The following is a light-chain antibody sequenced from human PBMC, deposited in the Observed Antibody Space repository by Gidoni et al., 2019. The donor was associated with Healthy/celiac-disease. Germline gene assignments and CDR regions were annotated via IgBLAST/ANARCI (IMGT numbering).Light chain of an antibody. CDR3: SSYTSSSTSHVV. V-gene: IGLV2-14*01. CDR2: DVS. Sequence: QSALTQPASVSGSPGQSITISCTGTSSDVGGYNYVSWYQQHPGKAPKLVIYDVSNRPSGVSNRFSGSKSGNTASLTISGLQAEDEADYYCSSYTSSSTSHVVFGGGTKLTVL. CDR1: SSDVGGYNY. J-gene: IGLJ2*01.